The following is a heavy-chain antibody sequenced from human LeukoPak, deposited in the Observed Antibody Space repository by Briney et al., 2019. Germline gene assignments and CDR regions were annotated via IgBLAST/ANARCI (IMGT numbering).Heavy chain of an antibody. J-gene: IGHJ4*02. CDR2: ISNDGSNK. CDR3: ARGSGRDGYSLDY. D-gene: IGHD5-24*01. Sequence: GGSLRLSCAASGFTFSTYAIHWVRQAPGKGLEWVAVISNDGSNKYYADSVKGRFTISRDNSKNTLYLQMNSLRAEDTAVYYCARGSGRDGYSLDYWGQGTLVTVSS. CDR1: GFTFSTYA. V-gene: IGHV3-30*04.